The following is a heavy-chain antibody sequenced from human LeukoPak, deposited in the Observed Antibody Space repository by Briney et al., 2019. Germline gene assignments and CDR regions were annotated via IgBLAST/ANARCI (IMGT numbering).Heavy chain of an antibody. J-gene: IGHJ4*02. CDR1: GGTFSSYA. D-gene: IGHD4-17*01. Sequence: SVTVSCTASGGTFSSYAISWVRQAPGQGLEWMGRIIPIFGTANYAQKFQGRVTITADKSTSTAYMELSSLRSEDTAVYYCARDRPVTTGGGFDYWGQGTLVTVSS. CDR2: IIPIFGTA. CDR3: ARDRPVTTGGGFDY. V-gene: IGHV1-69*06.